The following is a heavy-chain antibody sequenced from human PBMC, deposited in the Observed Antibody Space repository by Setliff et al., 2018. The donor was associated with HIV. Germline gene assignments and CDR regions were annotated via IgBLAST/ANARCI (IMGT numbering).Heavy chain of an antibody. J-gene: IGHJ4*02. Sequence: SETLSLTCEVSGGSISSTKWWNWVRQPPGKGLEWIGEIYQSGTTNYNPSLKSRVSMSVDTSKNQFSLKLSSVTAADTAVFYCARVVQELFDSWGQGTLVTVSS. CDR1: GGSISSTKW. CDR2: IYQSGTT. V-gene: IGHV4-4*02. D-gene: IGHD1-1*01. CDR3: ARVVQELFDS.